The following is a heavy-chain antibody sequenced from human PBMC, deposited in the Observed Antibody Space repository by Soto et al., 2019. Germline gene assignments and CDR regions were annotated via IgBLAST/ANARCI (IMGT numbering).Heavy chain of an antibody. J-gene: IGHJ6*02. Sequence: ASVKVSCKASGYTFTSYYMHWVRQAAGQGLEWMGIINPSGGSTSYAQKFQGRVTMTRDTSTSTVYMELSSLRSEDTAVYYCARESRSNAYYYYYGMDVWGQGTTVTVSS. CDR3: ARESRSNAYYYYYGMDV. CDR1: GYTFTSYY. CDR2: INPSGGST. D-gene: IGHD4-4*01. V-gene: IGHV1-46*01.